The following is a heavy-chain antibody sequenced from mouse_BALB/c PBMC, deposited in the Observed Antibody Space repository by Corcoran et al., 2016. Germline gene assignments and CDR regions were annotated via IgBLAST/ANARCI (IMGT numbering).Heavy chain of an antibody. D-gene: IGHD2-1*01. J-gene: IGHJ4*01. CDR1: GYSITSGYY. CDR2: ISYDGSN. Sequence: DVQLQESGLGLVKPSQSLSLTCSVTGYSITSGYYWNWIRQFPGNKLEWMGYISYDGSNNYNPSLKNRISITRDTSKNQFFLKLNSVTTEDTATYYCARVDGNYWAMDYWGQGTSVTVSS. V-gene: IGHV3-6*02. CDR3: ARVDGNYWAMDY.